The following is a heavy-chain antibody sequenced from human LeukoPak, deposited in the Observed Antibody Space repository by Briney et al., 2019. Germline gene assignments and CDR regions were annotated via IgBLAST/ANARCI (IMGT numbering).Heavy chain of an antibody. J-gene: IGHJ5*02. D-gene: IGHD1-20*01. Sequence: PGGSLRLSCTASGFSFTDYIMHWVRQAPGKGLEWVSSISGSGAYIYYADSVKGRFTISRDSAKNSLYLQMNSLRAEDTAVYYCARVAYNWNGGGFDPWGQGTLVTVSS. CDR3: ARVAYNWNGGGFDP. V-gene: IGHV3-21*06. CDR2: ISGSGAYI. CDR1: GFSFTDYI.